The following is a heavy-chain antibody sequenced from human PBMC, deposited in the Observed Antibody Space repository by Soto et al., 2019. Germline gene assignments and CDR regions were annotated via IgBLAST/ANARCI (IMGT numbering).Heavy chain of an antibody. D-gene: IGHD6-19*01. J-gene: IGHJ5*02. CDR3: AKSAFYADSTGSYHVFDP. Sequence: PSETLSLTCAVYGGSFSGYYWSWIRQPPGKGLEWIGEINHSGGTNCNPSLKSRVTISVDTSKNEFLLKLTSVTAADTAVYFCAKSAFYADSTGSYHVFDPWGQGTLVTVSS. CDR2: INHSGGT. CDR1: GGSFSGYY. V-gene: IGHV4-34*01.